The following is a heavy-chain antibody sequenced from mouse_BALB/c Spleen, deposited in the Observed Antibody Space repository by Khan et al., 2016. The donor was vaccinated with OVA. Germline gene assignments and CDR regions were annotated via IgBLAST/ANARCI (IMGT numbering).Heavy chain of an antibody. CDR1: GFTFSNYW. D-gene: IGHD3-3*01. J-gene: IGHJ1*01. CDR3: ASGWDWYFDV. Sequence: EVELVESGGGLVQPGGSMKLSCVASGFTFSNYWMNWVRQSPEKGFEWVAEIRLKSNIYATHYAESVRGRFTISRDDSRSSVYLQMNNLGAEDTGIYYCASGWDWYFDVWGAGTTVTVSS. CDR2: IRLKSNIYAT. V-gene: IGHV6-6*02.